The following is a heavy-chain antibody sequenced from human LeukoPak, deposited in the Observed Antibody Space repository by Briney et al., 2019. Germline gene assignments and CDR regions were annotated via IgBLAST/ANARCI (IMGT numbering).Heavy chain of an antibody. CDR2: MNPNSGNT. D-gene: IGHD3-9*01. CDR1: GYTFTSYD. J-gene: IGHJ6*02. Sequence: ASVKVSCKASGYTFTSYDINWVRQATGQGLEWMGWMNPNSGNTGYAQKFQGRVTMTRNTSISTAYMELSSLRSEDTAVYYCARCERYFDWSYTDYYYYGVDVWGQGTTVTVSS. V-gene: IGHV1-8*01. CDR3: ARCERYFDWSYTDYYYYGVDV.